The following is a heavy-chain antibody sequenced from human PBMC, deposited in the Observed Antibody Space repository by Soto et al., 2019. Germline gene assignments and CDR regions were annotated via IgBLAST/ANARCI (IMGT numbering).Heavy chain of an antibody. Sequence: SETLSLTCFVSGYFIGAGGYYWSWIRHHPGKGLEWIGSFYSSGSIIYNPSLRSRVSISGDMSTSQFSMSLTSVTAADTARYYCARMYSSGSGCFHPWGQGTLVTVSS. CDR2: FYSSGSI. CDR3: ARMYSSGSGCFHP. V-gene: IGHV4-31*02. D-gene: IGHD6-19*01. J-gene: IGHJ5*02. CDR1: GYFIGAGGYY.